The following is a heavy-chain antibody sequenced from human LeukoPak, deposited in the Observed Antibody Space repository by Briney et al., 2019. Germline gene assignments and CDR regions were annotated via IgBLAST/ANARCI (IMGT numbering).Heavy chain of an antibody. CDR3: ARERQQLVLHDYYYMDV. Sequence: ASVKVSCKASGYTFTGYYMHWVRQAPGQGLEWMGWINPNSGGTNYAQKFQGRVTMTRDTSISTAYMELSRLRSDDTAVYYCARERQQLVLHDYYYMDVWGKGTTVTTSS. D-gene: IGHD6-13*01. CDR2: INPNSGGT. V-gene: IGHV1-2*02. J-gene: IGHJ6*03. CDR1: GYTFTGYY.